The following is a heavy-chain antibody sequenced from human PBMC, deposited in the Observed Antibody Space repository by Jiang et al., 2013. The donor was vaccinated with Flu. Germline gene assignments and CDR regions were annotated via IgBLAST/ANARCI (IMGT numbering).Heavy chain of an antibody. Sequence: GAEVKKPGASVKVSCKASGYTFTNYAMHWVRQAPGQRLEWMGWINAGNGNTEYSQKFQGRVTITRDTSASTAYMELSSLRSEDTAVYYCARVMGAPTTLGPLQHWGQGTLVTVSS. CDR2: INAGNGNT. CDR3: ARVMGAPTTLGPLQH. V-gene: IGHV1-3*01. D-gene: IGHD1-26*01. J-gene: IGHJ1*01. CDR1: GYTFTNYA.